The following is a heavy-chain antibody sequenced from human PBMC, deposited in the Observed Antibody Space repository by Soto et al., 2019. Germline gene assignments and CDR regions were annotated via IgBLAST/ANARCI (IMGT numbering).Heavy chain of an antibody. D-gene: IGHD6-19*01. J-gene: IGHJ3*02. CDR1: GGGFSSYA. CDR3: AREGSGWYEAFDI. V-gene: IGHV1-69*01. Sequence: LVKGSCKAAGGGFSSYAGGWGRQDPGQGLEWMGGIIPIFGTANYAQKFQGRVTITADESTSTAYMELSSLRSEDTAVYYCAREGSGWYEAFDIWGQATMVTVSS. CDR2: IIPIFGTA.